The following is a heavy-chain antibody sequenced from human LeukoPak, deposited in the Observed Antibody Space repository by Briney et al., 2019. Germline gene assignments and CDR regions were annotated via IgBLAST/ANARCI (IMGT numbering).Heavy chain of an antibody. D-gene: IGHD4-17*01. CDR2: IDWDDDK. V-gene: IGHV2-70*01. CDR1: GFSLITSGMC. CDR3: ARISAYGDYYFDY. Sequence: SGPALVKPTQTLTLTCTFSGFSLITSGMCVSWIRQPPAKALEWLALIDWDDDKYYSTSLKTRLTISEDAFKDQVVLTMTNMDPVDTATYYCARISAYGDYYFDYWGQGTLVTVSS. J-gene: IGHJ4*02.